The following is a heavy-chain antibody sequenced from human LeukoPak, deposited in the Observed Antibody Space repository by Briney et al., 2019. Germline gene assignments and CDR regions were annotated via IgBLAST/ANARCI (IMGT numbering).Heavy chain of an antibody. Sequence: SVKVSCKASGGTFSSYAISWVRQAPGQGLEWMGRIIPIFGTANYAQKFQGRVTITTDESTSTAYMELSSLRSEDTAVYYCTRAPGYCSGGSCLDYWGQGTLVTVSS. J-gene: IGHJ4*02. CDR2: IIPIFGTA. CDR1: GGTFSSYA. V-gene: IGHV1-69*05. D-gene: IGHD2-15*01. CDR3: TRAPGYCSGGSCLDY.